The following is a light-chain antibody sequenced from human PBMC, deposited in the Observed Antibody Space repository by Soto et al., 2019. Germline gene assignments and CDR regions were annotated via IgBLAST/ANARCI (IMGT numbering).Light chain of an antibody. CDR2: AAS. CDR3: QQSYSTPQT. J-gene: IGKJ1*01. CDR1: QSISSY. V-gene: IGKV1-39*01. Sequence: IQMNQSPSSLSASVGDRVTITCRASQSISSYLNWYQQKPGKAPKLLIYAASSLQSGVPSRFSGSGSGTDFTLTISSLQPEDFATYYCQQSYSTPQTFGQGTKVDIK.